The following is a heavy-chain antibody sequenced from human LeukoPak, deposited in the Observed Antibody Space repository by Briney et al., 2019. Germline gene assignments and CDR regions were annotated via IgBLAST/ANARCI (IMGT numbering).Heavy chain of an antibody. CDR1: GFTVSNAW. D-gene: IGHD3-16*02. Sequence: GGSLRLSCAVSGFTVSNAWMSWVRQAPGKGLEWVGRIRSKTDGETTDYAAPVKGRFTISRDDSKNTLYLQMNSLKTEDTAVYYCTTDYYDYVWGSYRPDYWGQGTLVTVSS. CDR2: IRSKTDGETT. J-gene: IGHJ4*02. CDR3: TTDYYDYVWGSYRPDY. V-gene: IGHV3-15*01.